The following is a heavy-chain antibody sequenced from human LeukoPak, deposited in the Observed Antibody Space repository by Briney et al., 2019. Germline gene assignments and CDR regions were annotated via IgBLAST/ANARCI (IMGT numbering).Heavy chain of an antibody. CDR3: TRELLSLQQGLDY. J-gene: IGHJ4*02. CDR1: GFTFSSHA. CDR2: VSSSGTKI. V-gene: IGHV3-21*01. D-gene: IGHD2/OR15-2a*01. Sequence: GGSLRLSCAASGFTFSSHAMNWVRQAPGKGLEWVSSVSSSGTKIFYADSVRGRFTVSRDNAGNSLSLQMDSLRVEDTAVYYCTRELLSLQQGLDYWGQGTQVTVSS.